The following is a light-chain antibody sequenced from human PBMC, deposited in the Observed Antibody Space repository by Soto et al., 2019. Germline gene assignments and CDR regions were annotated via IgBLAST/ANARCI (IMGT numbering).Light chain of an antibody. J-gene: IGLJ3*02. CDR1: SSDVGGYNY. CDR3: SSYAASNNFYFV. CDR2: EVT. V-gene: IGLV2-8*01. Sequence: QSVLTQPPSASGSPGQSVTISCTGTSSDVGGYNYVSWYQQYPGRGPKLMIYEVTKRPSGVPDRFSGSKSVNTASLTVSGLQAEDEADYYGSSYAASNNFYFVFGGGTKLTVL.